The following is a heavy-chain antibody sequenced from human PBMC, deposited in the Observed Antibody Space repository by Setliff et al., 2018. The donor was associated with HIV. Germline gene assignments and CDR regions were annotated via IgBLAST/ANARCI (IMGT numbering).Heavy chain of an antibody. CDR3: VRLTADRTNYYYYMDV. CDR2: IDSNNGNR. V-gene: IGHV1-18*01. CDR1: GYSLSTYA. J-gene: IGHJ6*03. D-gene: IGHD2-8*01. Sequence: GASVNVSCKASGYSLSTYAISWVRQAPGQGLEWMGWIDSNNGNRNFAQKFRGRVTMTTDISTNTAYMEVRSLSFDDTAVYYCVRLTADRTNYYYYMDVWGKGTTVTVSS.